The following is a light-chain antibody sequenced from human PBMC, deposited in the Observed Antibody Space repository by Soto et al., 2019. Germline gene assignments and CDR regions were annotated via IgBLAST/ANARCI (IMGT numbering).Light chain of an antibody. CDR2: DAS. CDR1: QSIRSS. J-gene: IGKJ4*01. Sequence: DIVLTQSPATLSLSPWERATLSCRASQSIRSSLVWYQQKPGQAPRLLIYDASIRAPGIPARFSGSGSGTDFTLTISSLEPEDFAIYYCQQRSNWPRALTFGGGTKVDIK. CDR3: QQRSNWPRALT. V-gene: IGKV3-11*01.